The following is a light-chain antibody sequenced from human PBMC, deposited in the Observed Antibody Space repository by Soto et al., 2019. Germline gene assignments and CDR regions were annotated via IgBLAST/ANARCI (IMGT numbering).Light chain of an antibody. CDR2: SNN. J-gene: IGLJ1*01. CDR1: SSNIGTNS. Sequence: QSVLTQPPSASGTPGQRVTISCSGSSSNIGTNSVNWYQQLPETAPKLLIYSNNQRPSGVPDRFSGSKSGTSASLAISGLQSEDEADYYCTAWDGSLKGYVFGTGTKLTVL. V-gene: IGLV1-44*01. CDR3: TAWDGSLKGYV.